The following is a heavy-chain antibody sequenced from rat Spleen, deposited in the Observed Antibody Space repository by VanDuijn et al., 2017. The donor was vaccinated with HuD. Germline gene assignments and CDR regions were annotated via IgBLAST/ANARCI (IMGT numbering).Heavy chain of an antibody. Sequence: EVQLVESGGGLVQPGGSLKLSCAASGFTFSNYGMNWVRQAPTKGLEWVASITPSGNYTYSRDSVKGRFTISRDNAENIVYLQMNSLKCEDKATYYCAVAGYGYWGQGVMVTVSS. CDR3: AVAGYGY. CDR1: GFTFSNYG. CDR2: ITPSGNYT. D-gene: IGHD1-7*01. J-gene: IGHJ2*01. V-gene: IGHV5-19*01.